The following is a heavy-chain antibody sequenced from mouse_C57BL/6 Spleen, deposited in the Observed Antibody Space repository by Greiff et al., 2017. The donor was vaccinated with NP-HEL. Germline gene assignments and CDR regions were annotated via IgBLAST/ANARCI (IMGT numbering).Heavy chain of an antibody. CDR1: GYAFSSSW. D-gene: IGHD4-1*01. Sequence: QVQLQQSGPELVKPGASVKISCKASGYAFSSSWMNWVKQRPGKGLEWIGRIYPGDGDTNYNGKFKGKATLTADISSSTAYMQLSSLTSEDSAVYFCAREETNWAWFAYWGQGTLVTVSA. V-gene: IGHV1-82*01. CDR3: AREETNWAWFAY. CDR2: IYPGDGDT. J-gene: IGHJ3*01.